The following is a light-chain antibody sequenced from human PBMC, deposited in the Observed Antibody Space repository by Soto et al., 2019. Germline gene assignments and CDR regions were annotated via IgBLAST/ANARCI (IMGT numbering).Light chain of an antibody. J-gene: IGLJ1*01. CDR1: SSAVGGYNY. V-gene: IGLV2-14*01. CDR2: DVS. CDR3: SSYTRSSTYV. Sequence: SVLTQPAPLSGAPGQSITISCTGTSSAVGGYNYVSWYRQHPGRAPKLMIYDVSNRPSGVSNRFSGSKSGNTASLTISGLQAEDEADYYCSSYTRSSTYVFGTGTKVTVL.